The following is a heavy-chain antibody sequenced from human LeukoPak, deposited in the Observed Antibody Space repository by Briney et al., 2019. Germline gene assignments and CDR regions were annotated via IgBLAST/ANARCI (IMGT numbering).Heavy chain of an antibody. V-gene: IGHV3-74*01. D-gene: IGHD1-26*01. CDR2: INSDGSST. J-gene: IGHJ5*02. Sequence: GGSLRLSCAASGFTFSSYWMHWVRQAPGKGLVWVSRINSDGSSTSYADSVKGRFTISRDNAKNTLYLQMNGLRAEDTAVYYCARGTGYSGSLGPWGQGTLVTVSS. CDR1: GFTFSSYW. CDR3: ARGTGYSGSLGP.